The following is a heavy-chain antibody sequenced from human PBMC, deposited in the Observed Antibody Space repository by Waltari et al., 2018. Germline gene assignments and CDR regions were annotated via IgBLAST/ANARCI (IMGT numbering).Heavy chain of an antibody. CDR1: GYTFTSYA. CDR3: SRASRGGDYQY. Sequence: QVQLVQSGAEVKKPGASVKVSCKASGYTFTSYAMHWVRQAPGQRREWMGWLNAGSGNTTYAQECQVRVTISRDRSASTDYIELSSLRSEDCAVYCCSRASRGGDYQYWGQGTLVTVSS. CDR2: LNAGSGNT. D-gene: IGHD4-17*01. V-gene: IGHV1-3*03. J-gene: IGHJ4*02.